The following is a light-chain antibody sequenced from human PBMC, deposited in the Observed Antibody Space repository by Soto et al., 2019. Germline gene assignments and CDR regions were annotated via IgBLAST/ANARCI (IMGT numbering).Light chain of an antibody. V-gene: IGLV2-14*03. CDR3: SSYTRSSTLVV. J-gene: IGLJ2*01. CDR1: SSDIGDYNY. Sequence: QSVLTQPASVSGSPGPSITFSCTGTSSDIGDYNYVSWYQQHPGKAPKLMIYDVSKRPSGVSNRFSGSKSGNAASLTISGLQAEDEAADYCSSYTRSSTLVVFGGGTKLTVL. CDR2: DVS.